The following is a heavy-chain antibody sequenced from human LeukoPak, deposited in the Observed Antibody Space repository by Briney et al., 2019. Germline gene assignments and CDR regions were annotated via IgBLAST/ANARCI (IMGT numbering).Heavy chain of an antibody. Sequence: GGSLRLSCAASGFTFSSYGMHWVRQAPGKGLEWVAFIRYDGSNKYYADSVKGRFTISRDNSKNTLYLQMNSLRAEDTAVYYCGSSHHYYYCMDVWGKGTTVTVSS. J-gene: IGHJ6*03. CDR3: GSSHHYYYCMDV. CDR2: IRYDGSNK. CDR1: GFTFSSYG. V-gene: IGHV3-30*02. D-gene: IGHD6-6*01.